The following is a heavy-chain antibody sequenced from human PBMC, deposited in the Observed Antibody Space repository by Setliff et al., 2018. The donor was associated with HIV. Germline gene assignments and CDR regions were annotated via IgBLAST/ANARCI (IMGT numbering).Heavy chain of an antibody. CDR2: IYYSGST. V-gene: IGHV4-59*12. D-gene: IGHD3-10*01. Sequence: SETLSLTCTVSGGSISSYYWSWIRQPPGKRLEWIGYIYYSGSTNYNPSLKSRVTMSIDTSKNQFSLKLSSVTAADTAVYYCAGDDTVVRGHIDYWGQGTLVTVSS. CDR1: GGSISSYY. J-gene: IGHJ4*02. CDR3: AGDDTVVRGHIDY.